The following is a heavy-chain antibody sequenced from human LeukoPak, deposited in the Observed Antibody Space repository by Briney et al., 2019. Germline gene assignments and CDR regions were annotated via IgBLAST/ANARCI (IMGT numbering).Heavy chain of an antibody. CDR3: ASGYDLPY. V-gene: IGHV3-48*03. CDR1: GFTFSSYE. J-gene: IGHJ4*02. CDR2: ISRSGSTI. Sequence: PGGPLRLSCAASGFTFSSYEMNWVRQAPGKGLEWVSYISRSGSTINYADSVKGRFTISRDNARNSLYLQMNSLRVEDTAVYYCASGYDLPYWGQGTLVTVSS. D-gene: IGHD5-12*01.